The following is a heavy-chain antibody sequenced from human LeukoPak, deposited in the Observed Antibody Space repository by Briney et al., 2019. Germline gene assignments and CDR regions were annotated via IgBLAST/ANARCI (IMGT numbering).Heavy chain of an antibody. CDR3: AKDVVRGVIITLFDY. CDR2: ISYDGSNK. D-gene: IGHD3-10*01. Sequence: GGSLRLSCAASGFTFSSYAMHWVRQAPGKGLEWVAVISYDGSNKYYADSVKGRFTISRDNSKNTMYLQMNSLRAEDRAVYYCAKDVVRGVIITLFDYWGQGTLVTVSS. J-gene: IGHJ4*02. CDR1: GFTFSSYA. V-gene: IGHV3-30-3*02.